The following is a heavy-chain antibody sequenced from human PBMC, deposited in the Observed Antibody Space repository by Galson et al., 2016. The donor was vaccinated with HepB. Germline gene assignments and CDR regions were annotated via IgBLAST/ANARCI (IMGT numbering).Heavy chain of an antibody. J-gene: IGHJ4*02. CDR2: VKSEVYGGTR. CDR1: GFTFSDAW. V-gene: IGHV3-15*01. CDR3: AFLSQAAPRPTPIDY. Sequence: SLRLSCAASGFTFSDAWMSWVRQAPGKGLEWVGRVKSEVYGGTRDYAAPVKGRFSISRNDSTSTLYLEMNSLKTEDTAVYYCAFLSQAAPRPTPIDYWGQGTLVTVSS. D-gene: IGHD6-13*01.